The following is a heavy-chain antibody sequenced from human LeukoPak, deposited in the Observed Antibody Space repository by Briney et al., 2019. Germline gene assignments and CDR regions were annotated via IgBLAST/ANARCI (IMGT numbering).Heavy chain of an antibody. CDR3: AKGDTTWELPHDY. J-gene: IGHJ4*02. D-gene: IGHD1-26*01. CDR2: IYSGGST. Sequence: GGSLRLSCAASGFTVSSNDMSWVRQAPGKGLECISVIYSGGSTYYADSVKGRFTISRDNSKNTLYLQMNSLRAEDTAVYYCAKGDTTWELPHDYWGQGTLVTVSS. CDR1: GFTVSSND. V-gene: IGHV3-53*01.